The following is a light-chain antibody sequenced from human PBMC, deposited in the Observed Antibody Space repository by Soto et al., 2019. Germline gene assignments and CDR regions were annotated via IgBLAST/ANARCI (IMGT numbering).Light chain of an antibody. CDR1: SSDVGGYDY. V-gene: IGLV2-14*01. J-gene: IGLJ1*01. Sequence: QSALTQPASVSGSPGQSITISCTGTSSDVGGYDYVSWYQHHPGRAPKLIIYEVSNRPSGVSNRFSGSKSGNTASLTISGLQAEVEADYYCTSYTTIHTLVFATGTKLTVL. CDR3: TSYTTIHTLV. CDR2: EVS.